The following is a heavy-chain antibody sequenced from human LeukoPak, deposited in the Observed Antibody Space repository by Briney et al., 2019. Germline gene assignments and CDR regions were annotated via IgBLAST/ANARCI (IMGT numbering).Heavy chain of an antibody. V-gene: IGHV3-30*03. D-gene: IGHD1-26*01. CDR2: ISYDGSNK. CDR3: ARDRSGSYFSKTFDY. CDR1: GFTVSSNY. Sequence: GGSPRLSCAASGFTVSSNYMHWVRQAPGKGLEWVAVISYDGSNKYYADSVKGRFTISRDNSKNTLYLQMNSLRAEDTAVYYCARDRSGSYFSKTFDYWGQGTLVTVSS. J-gene: IGHJ4*02.